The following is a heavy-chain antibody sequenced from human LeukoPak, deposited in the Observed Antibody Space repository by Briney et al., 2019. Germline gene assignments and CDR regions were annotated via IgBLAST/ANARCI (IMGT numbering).Heavy chain of an antibody. CDR2: IYYSGST. Sequence: PSETLSLTCAVYGGSFSGYYWSWIRQPPGKGLEWIGYIYYSGSTNYNPSLKSRVTISVDTSKNQFSLKLSSVTAADTAVYYCARAHSSGWYSSWGQGTLVTVSS. CDR1: GGSFSGYY. J-gene: IGHJ5*02. D-gene: IGHD6-19*01. CDR3: ARAHSSGWYSS. V-gene: IGHV4-59*01.